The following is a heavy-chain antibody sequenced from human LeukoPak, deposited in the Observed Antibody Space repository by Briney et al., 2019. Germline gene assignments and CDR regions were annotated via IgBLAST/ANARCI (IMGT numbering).Heavy chain of an antibody. Sequence: GGSLRLSCAASGFTFSSHEMNWVRQSPGKGLEWLSYISSGGSTIYYADSVKGRFTISRDSAKNSLYLQMNSLRAEDTAVYYCARDSYYYDSSYGYWGQGTLVTVSS. CDR1: GFTFSSHE. CDR2: ISSGGSTI. D-gene: IGHD3-22*01. CDR3: ARDSYYYDSSYGY. V-gene: IGHV3-48*03. J-gene: IGHJ4*02.